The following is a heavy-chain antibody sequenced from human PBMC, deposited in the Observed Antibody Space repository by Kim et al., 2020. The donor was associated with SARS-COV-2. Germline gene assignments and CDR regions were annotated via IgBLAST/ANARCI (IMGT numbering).Heavy chain of an antibody. Sequence: AQGFTGRFVFSLDTSVSTAYLQISSLKAEDTAVYYCARDMVRGFSGGMDVWGQGTTVTVSS. D-gene: IGHD3-10*01. CDR3: ARDMVRGFSGGMDV. J-gene: IGHJ6*02. V-gene: IGHV7-4-1*02.